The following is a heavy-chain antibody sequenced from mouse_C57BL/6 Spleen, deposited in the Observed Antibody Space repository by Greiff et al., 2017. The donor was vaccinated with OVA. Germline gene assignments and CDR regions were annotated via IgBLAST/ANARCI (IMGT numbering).Heavy chain of an antibody. CDR1: GFNIKNTY. D-gene: IGHD4-1*01. V-gene: IGHV14-3*01. Sequence: EVQGVESVAELVRPGASVKLSCTASGFNIKNTYMHWVKQRPEQGLEWIGRIDPANGNTKYAPKFQGKATITADTSSNTAYLQLSSLTSEDTAIYYCARDWDEGYYYAMDYWGQGTSVTVSS. CDR3: ARDWDEGYYYAMDY. CDR2: IDPANGNT. J-gene: IGHJ4*01.